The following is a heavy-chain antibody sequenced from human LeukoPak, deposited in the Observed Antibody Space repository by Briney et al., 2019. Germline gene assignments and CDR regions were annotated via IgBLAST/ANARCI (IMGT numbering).Heavy chain of an antibody. CDR3: VRDGDDFNFDY. J-gene: IGHJ4*02. Sequence: GGSLRLSCAAPGFTFRSHWMHWVRQAPGKGLVWVSRVKGDGSFTNYADSVYGRFTISRDNAKNTLYLHMHSLRVEDTAMYYCVRDGDDFNFDYWGQGSLVTVSS. D-gene: IGHD5-24*01. CDR2: VKGDGSFT. V-gene: IGHV3-74*01. CDR1: GFTFRSHW.